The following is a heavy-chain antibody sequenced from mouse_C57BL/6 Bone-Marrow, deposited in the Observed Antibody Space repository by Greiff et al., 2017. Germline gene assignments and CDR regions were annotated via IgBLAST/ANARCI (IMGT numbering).Heavy chain of an antibody. CDR3: TTIYYYGLDY. CDR2: FDPENDDT. CDR1: GFNIKADY. D-gene: IGHD1-1*01. V-gene: IGHV14-4*01. Sequence: VQLKQSGAELVRPGASVKLSCKASGFNIKADYMNWVKQRPEKGLEWIGWFDPENDDTEYDSKFQGKATLTVDTSSNTAYLQLSSLTSDYTAFYYCTTIYYYGLDYWGQGTTLTVSS. J-gene: IGHJ2*01.